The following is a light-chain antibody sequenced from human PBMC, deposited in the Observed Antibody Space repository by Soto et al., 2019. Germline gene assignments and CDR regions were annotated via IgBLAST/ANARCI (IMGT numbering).Light chain of an antibody. V-gene: IGKV3-20*01. CDR3: QQYGSSWR. J-gene: IGKJ1*01. Sequence: EIVLTQSPGTLSLSPGERATLSCRASQSVSSSYLAWYQQKPGQAPRLLIHGASSRATGIPDRFSGSGSGTDFTLTISRLEPEDFAVYYCQQYGSSWRFGQGTEVEIK. CDR2: GAS. CDR1: QSVSSSY.